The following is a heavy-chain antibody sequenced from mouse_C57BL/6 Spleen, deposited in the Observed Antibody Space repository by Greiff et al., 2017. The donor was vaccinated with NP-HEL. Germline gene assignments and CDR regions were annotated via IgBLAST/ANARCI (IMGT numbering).Heavy chain of an antibody. CDR2: IHPTSGST. CDR1: GYTFTSYW. CDR3: ARNYWDGGYFDV. D-gene: IGHD4-1*01. V-gene: IGHV1-64*01. J-gene: IGHJ1*03. Sequence: VKLQQSGAELVKPGASVKLSCKASGYTFTSYWMHWVKQRPGQGLEWIGMIHPTSGSTNYNEKFKSKATLTVDKSSSTAYMQLSSLTSEDSAVYYGARNYWDGGYFDVWGTGTTVTVSS.